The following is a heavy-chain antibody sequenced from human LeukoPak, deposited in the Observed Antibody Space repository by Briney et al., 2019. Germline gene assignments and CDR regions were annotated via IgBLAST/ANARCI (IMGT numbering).Heavy chain of an antibody. D-gene: IGHD3-9*01. CDR1: GYTFTGYY. J-gene: IGHJ4*02. Sequence: GASVKVSCKASGYTFTGYYMHWVRQAPGQGLEWMGWINPNSGGTNYAQKFQGRVTMTRDTSISTAYMELSRLRSDDTAVYYCARMYYDIATGYLYYFDYWGQGTLVTVSS. V-gene: IGHV1-2*02. CDR2: INPNSGGT. CDR3: ARMYYDIATGYLYYFDY.